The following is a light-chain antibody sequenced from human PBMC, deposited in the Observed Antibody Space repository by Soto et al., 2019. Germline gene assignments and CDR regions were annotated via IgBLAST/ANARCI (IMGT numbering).Light chain of an antibody. CDR1: QSVSSNY. Sequence: PGARATLSCRAIQSVSSNYLAWYQQKPGQAPRLLIYGASRRATGIPDRFSGSGSGTDFTLTISRLEPEDFAVYYCQHYGTSPRWTFGQGTKVDIK. V-gene: IGKV3-20*01. CDR3: QHYGTSPRWT. CDR2: GAS. J-gene: IGKJ1*01.